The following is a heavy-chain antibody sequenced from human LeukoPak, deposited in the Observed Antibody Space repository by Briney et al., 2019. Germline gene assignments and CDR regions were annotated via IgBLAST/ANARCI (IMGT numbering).Heavy chain of an antibody. V-gene: IGHV4-61*02. J-gene: IGHJ3*02. CDR1: GGSISSGSYY. CDR2: IYTSGST. Sequence: SETLSLTCTVSGGSISSGSYYWSWIRQPAGKGLEWIGRIYTSGSTNYNPSLKSRVTISVDTSKNQFSLKLSSVTAADMAVYYCARVPPWFGGPPGAFDIWGQGTMVTVSS. D-gene: IGHD3-10*01. CDR3: ARVPPWFGGPPGAFDI.